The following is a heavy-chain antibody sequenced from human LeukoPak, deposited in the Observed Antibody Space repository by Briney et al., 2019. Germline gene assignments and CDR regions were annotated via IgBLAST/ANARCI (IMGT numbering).Heavy chain of an antibody. CDR1: GFTFTSFA. J-gene: IGHJ4*02. CDR3: ARDLSFDY. V-gene: IGHV3-23*01. Sequence: GGSLRLSCAASGFTFTSFAMSWVRQAPGKGLEWVSTISRSGVATYYANSVKGRFTISRDNSKNTVYLQMNSLRAEDTAVYYCARDLSFDYWGQGTLVTVSS. CDR2: ISRSGVAT. D-gene: IGHD2/OR15-2a*01.